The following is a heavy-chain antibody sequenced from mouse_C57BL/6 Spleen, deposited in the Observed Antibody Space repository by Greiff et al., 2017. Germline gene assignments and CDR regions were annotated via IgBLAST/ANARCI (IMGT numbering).Heavy chain of an antibody. V-gene: IGHV3-6*01. CDR2: ISYDGSN. CDR1: GYSITSGYY. D-gene: IGHD2-3*01. CDR3: AREGGYSFFDY. Sequence: ESGPGLVKPSQSLSLTCSVTGYSITSGYYWNWIRQFPGNKLEWMGYISYDGSNNYNPSLKNRISITRDTSKNQFFLKLNSVTTEDTATYYCAREGGYSFFDYWGQGTTLTVSS. J-gene: IGHJ2*01.